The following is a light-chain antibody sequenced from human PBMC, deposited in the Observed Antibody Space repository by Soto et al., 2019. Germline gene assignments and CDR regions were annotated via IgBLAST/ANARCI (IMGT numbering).Light chain of an antibody. CDR2: DAS. J-gene: IGKJ1*01. CDR3: QQRSNWPPT. V-gene: IGKV3-11*01. CDR1: QSVSSY. Sequence: IVLTQSQATLSLSPGERATLSCRASQSVSSYLAWYQQKPGQAPRLLIYDASNRATGIPARFSGSGSGTDFTLTISSLEPEDFAVYYCQQRSNWPPTFGQGTKVDNK.